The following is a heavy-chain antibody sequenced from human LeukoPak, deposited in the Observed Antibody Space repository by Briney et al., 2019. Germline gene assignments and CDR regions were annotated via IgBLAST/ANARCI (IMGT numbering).Heavy chain of an antibody. Sequence: SETLSLTCTVSGGSISSYYWSWIRQPPGKGLEWIGYIYYSGSTNYNPSLKSRVTISVDTSKNQFSLKLSSVTAADTAVYYCAREVRSVRYYYGMDVWGQGTTVTVSS. CDR3: AREVRSVRYYYGMDV. J-gene: IGHJ6*02. CDR1: GGSISSYY. CDR2: IYYSGST. V-gene: IGHV4-59*01. D-gene: IGHD2-15*01.